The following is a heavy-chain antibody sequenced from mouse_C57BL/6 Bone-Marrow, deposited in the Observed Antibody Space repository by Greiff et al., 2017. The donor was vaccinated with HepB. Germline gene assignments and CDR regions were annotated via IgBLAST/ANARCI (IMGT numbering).Heavy chain of an antibody. Sequence: VQLQQPGAELVRPGTSVKLSCKASGYTFTSYWMHWVKQRPGQGLEWIGVIDPSDSYTNYNQKFKGKATLTVDTSSSTASMQLSSLTSEESAVYYCERGRNYYGSFDYWGQGTTLTVSS. CDR1: GYTFTSYW. D-gene: IGHD1-1*01. V-gene: IGHV1-59*01. CDR2: IDPSDSYT. J-gene: IGHJ2*01. CDR3: ERGRNYYGSFDY.